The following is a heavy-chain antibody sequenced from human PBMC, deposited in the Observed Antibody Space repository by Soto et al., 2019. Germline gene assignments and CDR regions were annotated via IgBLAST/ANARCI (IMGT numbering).Heavy chain of an antibody. CDR3: ARAYDFWSGYAEIYYYGMGV. CDR2: ISSASSSI. CDR1: GFTFSDYS. V-gene: IGHV3-48*02. D-gene: IGHD3-3*01. J-gene: IGHJ6*02. Sequence: EVQLVESGGGLVQPGGSLRLSCAASGFTFSDYSMNWVRQAPGKGLEWVSYISSASSSIFYGDSVRGRFTISRDNAKSSLYLQVNSVRDEDAAVYYCARAYDFWSGYAEIYYYGMGVWGQGTTVTVSS.